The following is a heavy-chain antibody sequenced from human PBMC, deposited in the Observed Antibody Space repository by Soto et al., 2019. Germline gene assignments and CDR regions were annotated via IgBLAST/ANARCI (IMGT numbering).Heavy chain of an antibody. Sequence: PSQTLSLTCAISGDSVSCNSASCNWIWQSPSGDLEWLGRTCYRSNWHEDYTVSVKSRITINPDTPKNQFSMKLKSVTTEDTAVYYCARCHGLYSGTFFDYWGQGALVTV. CDR2: TCYRSNWHE. CDR1: GDSVSCNSAS. J-gene: IGHJ4*02. CDR3: ARCHGLYSGTFFDY. V-gene: IGHV6-1*01. D-gene: IGHD1-26*01.